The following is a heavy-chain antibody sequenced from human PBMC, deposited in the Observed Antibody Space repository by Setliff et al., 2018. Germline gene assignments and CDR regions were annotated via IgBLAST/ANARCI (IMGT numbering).Heavy chain of an antibody. CDR1: GGSFSGYY. J-gene: IGHJ4*02. CDR3: ARSFSRSEKFLLDY. Sequence: PSETLSLTCAVYGGSFSGYYWSWIRQPPGKRLEWIGEIIHSGSTNYNQSLKSRVTISMDTSKNQFSLKVSSVTAADTAVYYCARSFSRSEKFLLDYWGQGALVTVSS. V-gene: IGHV4-34*12. D-gene: IGHD2-15*01. CDR2: IIHSGST.